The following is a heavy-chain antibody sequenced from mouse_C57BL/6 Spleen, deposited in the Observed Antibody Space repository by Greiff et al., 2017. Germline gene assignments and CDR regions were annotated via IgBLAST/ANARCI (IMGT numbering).Heavy chain of an antibody. CDR2: INPNNGGT. D-gene: IGHD1-1*02. Sequence: EVQLQQSGPELVKPGASVKMSCKASGYTFTDYNMHWVKQSHGKSLEWIGYINPNNGGTSYNQKFKGKATLTGNKSSSTAYMQLRSLTSVYSAVNYCERERNYPWFAYWGQGTLVTVSA. CDR3: ERERNYPWFAY. CDR1: GYTFTDYN. J-gene: IGHJ3*01. V-gene: IGHV1-22*01.